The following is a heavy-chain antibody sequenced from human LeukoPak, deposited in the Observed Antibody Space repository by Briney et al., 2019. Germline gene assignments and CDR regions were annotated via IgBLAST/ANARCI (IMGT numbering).Heavy chain of an antibody. D-gene: IGHD1-7*01. CDR2: INPNSGGT. V-gene: IGHV1-2*02. CDR1: GYTFTGYY. J-gene: IGHJ4*02. CDR3: ARALTGTTYGNFDY. Sequence: ASVKVSCKPSGYTFTGYYMHWVRQAPGQGLEWMGWINPNSGGTNYAQKFQGRVTMTRDTSISTAYMELSRLRSDGTAVYYCARALTGTTYGNFDYWGQGTLVTVSS.